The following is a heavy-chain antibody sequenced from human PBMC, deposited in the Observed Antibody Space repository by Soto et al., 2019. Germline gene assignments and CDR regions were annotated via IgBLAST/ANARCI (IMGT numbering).Heavy chain of an antibody. CDR3: ARDHGSGYSSSETRFDP. CDR2: INTNTGNP. J-gene: IGHJ5*02. D-gene: IGHD6-13*01. V-gene: IGHV7-4-1*01. CDR1: GYTFTSYA. Sequence: ASVKVSCKASGYTFTSYAMNWVRQAPGQGLEWMGWINTNTGNPTYAQGFTGRFVFSLDTSVSTAYLQICSLKAEDTAVYYCARDHGSGYSSSETRFDPWGQGTLVTVS.